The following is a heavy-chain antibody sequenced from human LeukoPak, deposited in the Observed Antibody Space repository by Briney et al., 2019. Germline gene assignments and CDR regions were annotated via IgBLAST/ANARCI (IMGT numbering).Heavy chain of an antibody. D-gene: IGHD3-10*01. CDR3: ANDQVRGSTTGGTYNWFDP. CDR2: ISGSGGST. Sequence: PRGCLSLSCAVSRLTLSSYAMGGVRQAPGKGLEWVSAISGSGGSTYYADSVKGRFTISRDNTKNTLYLQMNSLRAEDTAVYYCANDQVRGSTTGGTYNWFDPWGQGTLVTVSS. CDR1: RLTLSSYA. V-gene: IGHV3-23*01. J-gene: IGHJ5*02.